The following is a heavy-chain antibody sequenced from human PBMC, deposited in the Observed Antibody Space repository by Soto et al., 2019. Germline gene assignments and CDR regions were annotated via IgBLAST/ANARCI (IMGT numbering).Heavy chain of an antibody. D-gene: IGHD2-2*01. J-gene: IGHJ5*02. CDR3: ATDRPGCSSTSCYVDLGSVLDP. CDR1: GYTLTELS. CDR2: FDPEDGET. Sequence: GASVKVSCKVSGYTLTELSMHWVRQAPGKGLEWMGGFDPEDGETIYAQKFQGRVTMTEDTSTDTAYMELSSLRSEDTAVYYCATDRPGCSSTSCYVDLGSVLDPWGQGTLVTVSS. V-gene: IGHV1-24*01.